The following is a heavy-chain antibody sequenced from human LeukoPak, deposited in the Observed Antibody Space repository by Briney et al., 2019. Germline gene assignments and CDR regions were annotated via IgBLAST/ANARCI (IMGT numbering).Heavy chain of an antibody. CDR3: ARVVRGAVTSNCFDP. Sequence: SETLSLTCTVSGGSINDYYWTWIRQAPGKGLQWIGYISNSGTTDYNPSLKSRVTMSVDTSNNEFSLRLTSVTAADTAMYYCARVVRGAVTSNCFDPWGQGTLVTVSS. CDR1: GGSINDYY. J-gene: IGHJ5*02. V-gene: IGHV4-59*01. CDR2: ISNSGTT. D-gene: IGHD4-17*01.